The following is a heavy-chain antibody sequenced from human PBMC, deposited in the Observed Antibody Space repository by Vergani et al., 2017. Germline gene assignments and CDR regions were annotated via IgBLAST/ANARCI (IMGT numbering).Heavy chain of an antibody. CDR1: GYTFTSYY. D-gene: IGHD4-17*01. Sequence: QVQLVQSGAEVKKPGASVKVSCKASGYTFTSYYMHWVRQAPGQGLEWMGIINPSGGSTSYAQKFQGRVTMTRDTSTSTVYMELSSLGSEDTAVYYCARDLGTTVTTFGYWGQGTLVTVSA. CDR3: ARDLGTTVTTFGY. CDR2: INPSGGST. V-gene: IGHV1-46*01. J-gene: IGHJ4*02.